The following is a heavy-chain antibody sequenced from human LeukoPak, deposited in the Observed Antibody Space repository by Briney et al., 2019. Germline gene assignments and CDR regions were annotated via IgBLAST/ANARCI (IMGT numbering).Heavy chain of an antibody. D-gene: IGHD3-10*01. CDR2: INPNSGGT. J-gene: IGHJ6*03. CDR1: GYTFTGYY. CDR3: ARDRPTMVRGVSYYYYYMDV. V-gene: IGHV1-2*02. Sequence: ASVKVSCKASGYTFTGYYMHWVRQAPGQGLEWMGWINPNSGGTNYAQKFQGRVTMTRDTSISTAYMELSRLRSDDTAVYYCARDRPTMVRGVSYYYYYMDVWAKGPRSPSP.